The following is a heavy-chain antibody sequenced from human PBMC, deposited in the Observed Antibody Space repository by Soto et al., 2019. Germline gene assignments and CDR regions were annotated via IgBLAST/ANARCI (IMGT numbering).Heavy chain of an antibody. CDR3: ARNHRYNSGWYDS. V-gene: IGHV4-59*01. D-gene: IGHD6-19*01. Sequence: SETLSLTCTVSGGPISSYYWTWIRQPPGKGLEWIGYVYYSGGTNYNPSLQSRVTISVDTPKSQFFLNLSSVTAADTAVYYCARNHRYNSGWYDSWGQGIRVTVSS. CDR1: GGPISSYY. CDR2: VYYSGGT. J-gene: IGHJ5*01.